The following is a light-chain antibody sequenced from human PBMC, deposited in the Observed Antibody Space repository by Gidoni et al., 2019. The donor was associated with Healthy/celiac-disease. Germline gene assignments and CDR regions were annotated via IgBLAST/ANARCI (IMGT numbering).Light chain of an antibody. Sequence: DIQMTQSPSTLSASVGDRVTITCRASQSSGTWFAWYQQKPGKAPKLLIYRASTLQTGVPSRFSGSGSGTEFTLAISSLQPDDFATYYCLHYNTYPWTFGQGTKVEIK. CDR2: RAS. CDR3: LHYNTYPWT. CDR1: QSSGTW. J-gene: IGKJ1*01. V-gene: IGKV1-5*03.